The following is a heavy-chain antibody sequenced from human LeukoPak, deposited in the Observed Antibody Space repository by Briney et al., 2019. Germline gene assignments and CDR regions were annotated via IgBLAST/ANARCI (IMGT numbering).Heavy chain of an antibody. J-gene: IGHJ5*02. CDR2: INHSENT. Sequence: PSETLSLTCAVYGGSFSGYYWSWIRQPLGKGLEWIGEINHSENTDYNPSLKSRVTISVDTSKKQFSLKVNSVTAADTAVYYCARRAVRGVIMAHNWFDPWGQGTLVTVSS. CDR3: ARRAVRGVIMAHNWFDP. V-gene: IGHV4-34*01. D-gene: IGHD3-10*01. CDR1: GGSFSGYY.